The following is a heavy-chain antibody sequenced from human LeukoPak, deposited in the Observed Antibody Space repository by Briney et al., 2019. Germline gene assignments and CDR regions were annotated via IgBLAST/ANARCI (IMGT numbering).Heavy chain of an antibody. CDR1: GFTFNTYA. D-gene: IGHD6-6*01. V-gene: IGHV3-23*01. CDR3: ARHRSSWLIDY. J-gene: IGHJ4*02. CDR2: ISDSGGNT. Sequence: GGSLRLSCAASGFTFNTYAMSWVRQAPWERLQWVSGISDSGGNTYYADSVRGRFTISRDNSKNTLYLQMDSLRAEDTAVYYCARHRSSWLIDYWGQGTLVTVSS.